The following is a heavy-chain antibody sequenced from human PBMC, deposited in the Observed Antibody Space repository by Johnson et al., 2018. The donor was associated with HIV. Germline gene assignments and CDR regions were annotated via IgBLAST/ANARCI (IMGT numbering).Heavy chain of an antibody. Sequence: QVQLVESGGGLVKPGGSLRLSCAASGFTFSDYYMSWIRQAPGKGLEWVSGINWNGGNTGYADSVKGRFTISRDNAKNSLYLQMNTLRADDTAVYYCAKVARYGGSGWVDAFDIWGQGTMVTVSS. J-gene: IGHJ3*02. CDR1: GFTFSDYY. V-gene: IGHV3-11*06. CDR3: AKVARYGGSGWVDAFDI. D-gene: IGHD6-19*01. CDR2: INWNGGNT.